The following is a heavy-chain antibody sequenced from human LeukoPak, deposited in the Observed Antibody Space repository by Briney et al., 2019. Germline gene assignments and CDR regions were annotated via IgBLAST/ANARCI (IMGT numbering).Heavy chain of an antibody. CDR3: ARDPNSSSAFDI. Sequence: GGSLRLSWAASEFTFSSYSMNWVRQAPGKGLEWVSSTRSSSSYIYYADSVKGRFTISRDNAKNSLYLQMNSLRAEDTAVYYCARDPNSSSAFDIWGQGTMVTVSS. CDR1: EFTFSSYS. J-gene: IGHJ3*02. V-gene: IGHV3-21*01. D-gene: IGHD6-6*01. CDR2: TRSSSSYI.